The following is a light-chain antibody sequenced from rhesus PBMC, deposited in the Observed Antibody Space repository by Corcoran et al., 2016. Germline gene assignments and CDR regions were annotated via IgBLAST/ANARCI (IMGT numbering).Light chain of an antibody. J-gene: IGLJ1*01. CDR1: SNNVGNQG. V-gene: IGLV10-114*01. CDR3: SAWDSSLSAHI. Sequence: QAGLTQPPSVSRGLRQTATLTCTGNSNNVGNQGAAWLQQHQGHPPKLLSYRNNNRPSGTSERFSASRSGNTASLTITGLQPEDEADDYCSAWDSSLSAHIFGAGTRLTVL. CDR2: RNN.